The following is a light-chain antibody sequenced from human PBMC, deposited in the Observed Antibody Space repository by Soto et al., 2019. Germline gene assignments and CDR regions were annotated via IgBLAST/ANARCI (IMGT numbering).Light chain of an antibody. V-gene: IGLV1-51*01. Sequence: QSVLTQPPSVSAAPGQKVTISCSGRSSNIGNNYVSWYQQLPGTAPKFLIYDNDKRPSGIPDRFSGSKSGTSATLGITGLQTGDEADYYCATWDSSLSAGVFGGGTKLTV. CDR2: DND. J-gene: IGLJ3*02. CDR3: ATWDSSLSAGV. CDR1: SSNIGNNY.